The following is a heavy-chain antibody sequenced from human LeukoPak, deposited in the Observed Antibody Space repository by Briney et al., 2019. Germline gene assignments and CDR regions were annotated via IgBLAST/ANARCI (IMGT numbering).Heavy chain of an antibody. CDR2: INPSGGST. Sequence: ASVTVSCKASAYTFTGYYMHCVRQAPGPGLEWLGIINPSGGSTSYAQKFQGRVTMTRDTSTSTVYMELSSLRSEDTAVYYCARTVEMATLKRWFDPWGQGTLVTVSS. V-gene: IGHV1-46*01. D-gene: IGHD5-24*01. J-gene: IGHJ5*02. CDR3: ARTVEMATLKRWFDP. CDR1: AYTFTGYY.